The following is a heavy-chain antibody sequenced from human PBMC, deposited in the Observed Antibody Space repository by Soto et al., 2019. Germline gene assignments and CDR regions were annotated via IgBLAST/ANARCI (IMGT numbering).Heavy chain of an antibody. CDR1: GGFVSSGRYY. D-gene: IGHD1-1*01. V-gene: IGHV4-34*01. Sequence: QVQLQQWGAGLLKPSETLSLTCAVYGGFVSSGRYYWSWIRQPPGKGLEWIGEMSHSSGTHFNPSLKSRVTISVDTSKNQFSLKMSSVTAADTALYYCARVERGTATTVVDAFDIWGPGTTVTVSS. CDR3: ARVERGTATTVVDAFDI. J-gene: IGHJ3*02. CDR2: MSHSSGT.